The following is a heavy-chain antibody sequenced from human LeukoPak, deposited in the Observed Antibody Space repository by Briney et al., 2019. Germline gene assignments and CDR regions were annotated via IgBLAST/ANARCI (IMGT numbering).Heavy chain of an antibody. J-gene: IGHJ6*02. CDR2: TNSDGSST. V-gene: IGHV3-74*01. CDR1: GFTFSSYW. D-gene: IGHD3-16*01. Sequence: GGSLRLSCAASGFTFSSYWMRWVRHAPGKGLVWVSRTNSDGSSTNYADSVKGRFTISRDKDKNTLYLQMNSLRAEDTAVYYCASSGLGYYYYGMDVWGQGTTVTVSS. CDR3: ASSGLGYYYYGMDV.